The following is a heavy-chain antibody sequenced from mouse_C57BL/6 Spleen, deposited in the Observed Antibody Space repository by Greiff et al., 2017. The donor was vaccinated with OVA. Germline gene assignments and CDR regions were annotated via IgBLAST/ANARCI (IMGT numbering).Heavy chain of an antibody. CDR1: GYTFTSYW. V-gene: IGHV1-72*01. J-gene: IGHJ4*01. CDR3: ASHYYGSNYYAMDY. Sequence: VQLQQPGAELVKPGASVKLSCKASGYTFTSYWLHWVKQRPGRGLEWIGRIDPNSGGTKSNEKFKSKATLTVDKPSSTAYMQLSSLTSEDSAVYYCASHYYGSNYYAMDYWGQGTSVTVSS. D-gene: IGHD1-1*01. CDR2: IDPNSGGT.